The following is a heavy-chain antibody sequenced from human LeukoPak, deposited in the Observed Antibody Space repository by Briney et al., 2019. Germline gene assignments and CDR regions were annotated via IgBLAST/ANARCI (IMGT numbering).Heavy chain of an antibody. V-gene: IGHV1-2*02. CDR2: INPNSGGT. Sequence: ASVKVPCKASGYTFTGYYMHWVRQAPGQGLEWMGWINPNSGGTNYAQKFQGRVTMTRDTSISTAYMELSRLRSDDTAVYYCARDVQGIVVVPAAFDYWGQGTLVTVSS. CDR3: ARDVQGIVVVPAAFDY. D-gene: IGHD2-2*01. J-gene: IGHJ4*02. CDR1: GYTFTGYY.